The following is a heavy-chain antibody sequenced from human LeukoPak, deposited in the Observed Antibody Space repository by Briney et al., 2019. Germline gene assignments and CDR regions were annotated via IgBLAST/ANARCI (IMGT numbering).Heavy chain of an antibody. V-gene: IGHV3-30*04. Sequence: GGSLRLSCAASGFTFSSYAMHWVRQAPGKGLEWVAVISYDGSNKYYADSVKGRFTISRDNSKNTLYLQMNSLRAEDTAVYYCAKDRQLDSWGQGTLVTVSS. CDR3: AKDRQLDS. CDR2: ISYDGSNK. J-gene: IGHJ4*02. CDR1: GFTFSSYA. D-gene: IGHD6-6*01.